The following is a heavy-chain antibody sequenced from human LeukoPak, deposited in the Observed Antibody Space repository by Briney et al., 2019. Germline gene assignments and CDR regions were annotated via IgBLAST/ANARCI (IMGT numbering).Heavy chain of an antibody. CDR3: ARALPHRSIAVAGLRYYYYYGMDV. Sequence: SVKVSCKASGGTFSSYAISWVRQAPGQGLEWMGGIIPIFGTANYAQKFQGRVTITADESTCTAYMELSSLRSEDTAVYYCARALPHRSIAVAGLRYYYYYGMDVWGQGTTVTVSS. D-gene: IGHD6-19*01. J-gene: IGHJ6*02. CDR2: IIPIFGTA. CDR1: GGTFSSYA. V-gene: IGHV1-69*13.